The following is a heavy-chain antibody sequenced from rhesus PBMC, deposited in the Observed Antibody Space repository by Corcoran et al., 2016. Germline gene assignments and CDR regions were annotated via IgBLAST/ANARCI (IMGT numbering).Heavy chain of an antibody. V-gene: IGHV4S5*01. CDR2: VVSRTGRA. CDR3: ARKEDGNGII. D-gene: IGHD4-29*01. Sequence: QVHLQESGPGLVKPSETLSLPFILSGGSLSPYPWNWIRQPPGKGLEWIRYVVSRTGRAFHTPSLNTRVTISTDPSKNQFSLRLTSVTVADTAVYYCARKEDGNGIIWGQGVMVTVSS. J-gene: IGHJ1*01. CDR1: GGSLSPYP.